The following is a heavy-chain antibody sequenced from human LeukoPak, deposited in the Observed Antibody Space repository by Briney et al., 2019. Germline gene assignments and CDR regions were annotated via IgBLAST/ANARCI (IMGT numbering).Heavy chain of an antibody. V-gene: IGHV3-9*01. CDR3: AKGEAYYDSSGYYPFDY. D-gene: IGHD3-22*01. CDR1: GFTFHDYA. Sequence: GRSLRLSCAASGFTFHDYAMHWVRQAPGKGLEWVSGISWNSGSIVYADSVKGRFTISRDNAKNSLYLQMNSLRAEDTALYYCAKGEAYYDSSGYYPFDYWGQGTLVTVSS. CDR2: ISWNSGSI. J-gene: IGHJ4*02.